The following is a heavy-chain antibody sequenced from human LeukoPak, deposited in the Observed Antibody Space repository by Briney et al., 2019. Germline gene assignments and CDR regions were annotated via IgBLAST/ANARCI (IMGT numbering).Heavy chain of an antibody. D-gene: IGHD6-19*01. J-gene: IGHJ3*01. Sequence: GESLKISCKGSGYSFTSYWIGWVRQMPGKDLEWMGINYPGGSEARYSPSFQGQVTISVDKSINTAYLQWSSLKASDTAMYYCARCKAVAGTINAFDFWGQGTMVTVSS. V-gene: IGHV5-51*01. CDR1: GYSFTSYW. CDR2: NYPGGSEA. CDR3: ARCKAVAGTINAFDF.